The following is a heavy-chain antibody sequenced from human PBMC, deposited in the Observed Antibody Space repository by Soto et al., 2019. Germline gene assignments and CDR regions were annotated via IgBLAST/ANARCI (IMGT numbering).Heavy chain of an antibody. V-gene: IGHV4-31*03. CDR1: GGSISSGGYY. J-gene: IGHJ4*02. CDR2: IYYSGST. Sequence: QVQLQESGPGLVKPSQNLSLTCTGSGGSISSGGYYWSWIRQHPGKGMEWIGYIYYSGSTYYNPSLKSRVTISVDTAKNQFSLKLSSVTAADTAVYYCARWPQLKPRFDYWGQGTLVTVSS. D-gene: IGHD1-1*01. CDR3: ARWPQLKPRFDY.